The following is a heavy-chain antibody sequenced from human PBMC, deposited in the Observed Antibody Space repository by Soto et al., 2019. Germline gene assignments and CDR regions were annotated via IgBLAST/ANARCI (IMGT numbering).Heavy chain of an antibody. Sequence: SETLSRTCTVSGGSISSGDYYWSWILQPPGKGLEWIVYIYYSGSTYYNPSLKSRVTISVDTSKNQFSLKLSSVTAADTAVYYCARGLSYDYVWGSYYFDYWGQGTLVTVSS. V-gene: IGHV4-30-4*01. CDR1: GGSISSGDYY. D-gene: IGHD3-16*01. CDR2: IYYSGST. J-gene: IGHJ4*02. CDR3: ARGLSYDYVWGSYYFDY.